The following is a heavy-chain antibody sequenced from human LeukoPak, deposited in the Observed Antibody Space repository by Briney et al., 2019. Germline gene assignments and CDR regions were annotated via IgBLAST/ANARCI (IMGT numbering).Heavy chain of an antibody. D-gene: IGHD2-15*01. CDR2: INAGNGNT. J-gene: IGHJ6*02. CDR1: GYTFTSYA. CDR3: AASMVVAALPVGYYGMDV. Sequence: GASVKVSCKASGYTFTSYAMHWVRQAPGQRLEWMGWINAGNGNTKYSQKFQGRVTITRDTSASTAYMELSSLRSEDTAVYYCAASMVVAALPVGYYGMDVWGQGTTVTVSS. V-gene: IGHV1-3*01.